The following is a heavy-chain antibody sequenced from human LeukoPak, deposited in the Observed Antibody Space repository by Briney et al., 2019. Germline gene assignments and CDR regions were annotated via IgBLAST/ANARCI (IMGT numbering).Heavy chain of an antibody. CDR2: IRYDGSNK. Sequence: GGSLRLSCAASGFTFSSYGMHWVRQAPGKGVEGVAFIRYDGSNKYYADSVKGRFTISRDNSKHTLYLQMNSPRAEDTAVYYCAKDLLDSSSPQGVDYWGQGTLVTVSS. CDR3: AKDLLDSSSPQGVDY. V-gene: IGHV3-30*02. CDR1: GFTFSSYG. J-gene: IGHJ4*02. D-gene: IGHD6-6*01.